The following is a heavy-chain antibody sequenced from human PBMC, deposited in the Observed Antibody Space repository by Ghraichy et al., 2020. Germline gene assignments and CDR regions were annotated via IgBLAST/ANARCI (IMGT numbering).Heavy chain of an antibody. CDR2: IYYSGDT. CDR1: GDSISSSYYY. CDR3: ARPRAVGGYPGGSFDV. Sequence: SETLSLTCTVSGDSISSSYYYWVWLRQPPGKGPEWIASIYYSGDTYYNPSLKSRATISLDTPKNQLSLLLTSVTAADTATYYWARPRAVGGYPGGSFDVWGPGTVVTASS. D-gene: IGHD5-12*01. V-gene: IGHV4-39*01. J-gene: IGHJ3*01.